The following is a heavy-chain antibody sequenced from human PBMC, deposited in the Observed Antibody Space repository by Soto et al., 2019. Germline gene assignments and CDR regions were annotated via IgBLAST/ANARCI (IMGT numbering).Heavy chain of an antibody. Sequence: GGSLRLSCAASGFTFSSHAMHWVRQAPGKGLEWVAIISYDGSTIYYADSVKGRFTISRDNSKNTLYLQMNSLRADDTAVYFCARHLASTVNTSGWFDPWGQGTLVTVSS. J-gene: IGHJ5*01. V-gene: IGHV3-30-3*01. CDR2: ISYDGSTI. CDR3: ARHLASTVNTSGWFDP. D-gene: IGHD4-4*01. CDR1: GFTFSSHA.